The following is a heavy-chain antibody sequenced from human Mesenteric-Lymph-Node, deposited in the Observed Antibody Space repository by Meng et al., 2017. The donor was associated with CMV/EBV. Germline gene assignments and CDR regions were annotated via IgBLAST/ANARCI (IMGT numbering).Heavy chain of an antibody. J-gene: IGHJ5*02. CDR1: GFTFSSYS. CDR2: ISSSSSYI. V-gene: IGHV3-21*01. D-gene: IGHD3-16*01. CDR3: AREYRGSYGLNWLDP. Sequence: GGSLRLSCAASGFTFSSYSMNWVRQAPGKGLEWVSSISSSSSYIYYADSVKGRFTISRDNAKNSLYLQMNSLRAEDTAVYYCAREYRGSYGLNWLDPWGQGTLVTVSS.